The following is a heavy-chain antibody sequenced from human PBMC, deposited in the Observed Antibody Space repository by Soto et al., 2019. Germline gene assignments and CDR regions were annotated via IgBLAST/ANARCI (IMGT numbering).Heavy chain of an antibody. V-gene: IGHV3-30-3*01. CDR2: ISYDGNNK. CDR1: GFTYSTYT. D-gene: IGHD3-22*01. Sequence: GGSLRLSCAASGFTYSTYTMHWVRQAPGKGLEWVAVISYDGNNKFYADSVKGRFTISRDSTKQTLYLQMNSLRPDDTAMYYCARDPSEYYYDSSGYRSSLRYGMDVWGQGTTVTVSS. J-gene: IGHJ6*02. CDR3: ARDPSEYYYDSSGYRSSLRYGMDV.